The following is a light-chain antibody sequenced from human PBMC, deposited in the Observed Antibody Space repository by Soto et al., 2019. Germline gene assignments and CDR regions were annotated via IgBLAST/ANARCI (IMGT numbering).Light chain of an antibody. Sequence: DIQMTQSPSSVSASVGDRVTITCRASQGIGSWLGWYQQKPGKPPKLLIYAAASLQSGVPSRFSATFSGTEFTLTISSLQPEDLATYFCQQANSFPLTFGPGTKVDLK. J-gene: IGKJ3*01. CDR3: QQANSFPLT. CDR2: AAA. CDR1: QGIGSW. V-gene: IGKV1-12*01.